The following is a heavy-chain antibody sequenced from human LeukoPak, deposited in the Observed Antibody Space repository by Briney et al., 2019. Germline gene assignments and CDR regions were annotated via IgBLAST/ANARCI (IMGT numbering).Heavy chain of an antibody. CDR3: ARQRTGGRYFDY. D-gene: IGHD1-14*01. CDR1: GGSISSSSYY. CDR2: IDYSGST. V-gene: IGHV4-39*01. Sequence: SETLSLTCTVSGGSISSSSYYWGWIRQPPGKGLEWTGSIDYSGSTYYNPSLKSRVTISVDTSKNQFSLKLSSVAAADTAVYYCARQRTGGRYFDYWGQGTLVTVSS. J-gene: IGHJ4*02.